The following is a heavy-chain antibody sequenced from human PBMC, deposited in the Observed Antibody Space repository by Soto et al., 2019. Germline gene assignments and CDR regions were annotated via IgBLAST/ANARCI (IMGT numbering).Heavy chain of an antibody. CDR1: GGSISSGNYY. CDR3: ATMGTPATGLYYFDN. CDR2: MSYIGST. D-gene: IGHD1-7*01. J-gene: IGHJ4*02. Sequence: QVQLQESGPGLVKPSQTLSLTCTVSGGSISSGNYYWSWIRQPPGKGLEWIGFMSYIGSTSYNASLKSRVTISVDTSKSQFSLNLSFVTAADTAVYYCATMGTPATGLYYFDNWGQGTLVTVSS. V-gene: IGHV4-30-4*01.